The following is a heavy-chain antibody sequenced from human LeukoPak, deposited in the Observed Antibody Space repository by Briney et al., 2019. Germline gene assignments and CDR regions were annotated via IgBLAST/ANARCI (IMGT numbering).Heavy chain of an antibody. D-gene: IGHD3-22*01. V-gene: IGHV4-59*01. CDR2: IYSSGST. J-gene: IGHJ3*02. CDR1: GGSISGYY. Sequence: PSETLSLTCTVSGGSISGYYWNWIRQPPGKGLEWIGYIYSSGSTNYNPSLKSRVTISLDTSKNQFSLKLSSVTAAGTAVYYCARMGDYYDSSGYRHDAFDIWGQGTMVTVSS. CDR3: ARMGDYYDSSGYRHDAFDI.